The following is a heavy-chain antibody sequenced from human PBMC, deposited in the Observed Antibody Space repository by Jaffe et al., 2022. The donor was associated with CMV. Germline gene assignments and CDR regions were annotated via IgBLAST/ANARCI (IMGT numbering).Heavy chain of an antibody. J-gene: IGHJ6*03. CDR1: GDSVSSNSAA. Sequence: QVQLQQSGPGLVKPSQTLSLTCAISGDSVSSNSAAWNWIRQSPSRGLEWLGRTYYRSKWYNDYAVSVKSRITINPDTSKNQFSLQLNSVTPEDTAVYYCARVKWERAVAGTKWDYYYYMDVWGKGTTVTVSS. V-gene: IGHV6-1*01. CDR2: TYYRSKWYN. D-gene: IGHD6-19*01. CDR3: ARVKWERAVAGTKWDYYYYMDV.